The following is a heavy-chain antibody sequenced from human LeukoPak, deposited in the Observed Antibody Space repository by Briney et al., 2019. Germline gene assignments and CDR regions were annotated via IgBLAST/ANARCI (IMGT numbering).Heavy chain of an antibody. V-gene: IGHV1-8*01. CDR1: GYTFTSYD. D-gene: IGHD6-13*01. J-gene: IGHJ3*02. Sequence: ASVKVSCKASGYTFTSYDINWVRQATGQGLEWMGWMNPISGYTGSAQKFQGRVTMTRNTSISTAYMELSSLRSEDTAVYYCARGNRLYTSSWYSLAFDIWGQGTMVTVSS. CDR3: ARGNRLYTSSWYSLAFDI. CDR2: MNPISGYT.